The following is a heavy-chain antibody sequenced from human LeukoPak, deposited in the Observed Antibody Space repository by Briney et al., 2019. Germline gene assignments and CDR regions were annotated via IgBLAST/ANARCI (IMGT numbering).Heavy chain of an antibody. Sequence: PGGSLRLSCAASGFTFSSYGMHWVRQAPGKGLEWVAVIWYDGSNKYYADSVKGRFTISRDNSKHTLYLQMNSLRAEDTAVYYCARNGGYSRWHGMDVWGQGTTVTVSS. V-gene: IGHV3-33*01. J-gene: IGHJ6*02. CDR3: ARNGGYSRWHGMDV. D-gene: IGHD5-18*01. CDR2: IWYDGSNK. CDR1: GFTFSSYG.